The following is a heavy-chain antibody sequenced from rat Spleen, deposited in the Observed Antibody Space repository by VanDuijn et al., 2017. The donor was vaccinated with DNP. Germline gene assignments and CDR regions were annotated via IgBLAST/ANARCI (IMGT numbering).Heavy chain of an antibody. J-gene: IGHJ4*01. CDR2: ISYEGSST. D-gene: IGHD1-6*01. CDR1: GFTFSDYY. Sequence: EVQLVESGGGLVQPGRSLKLSCAASGFTFSDYYMAWVRQAPKKGLEWVASISYEGSSTYYGDSVKGRFTISRDNAKSTLYLQMNSLRSEDTATYYCARHGYGLGYVMDAWGQGASVTVSS. CDR3: ARHGYGLGYVMDA. V-gene: IGHV5-22*01.